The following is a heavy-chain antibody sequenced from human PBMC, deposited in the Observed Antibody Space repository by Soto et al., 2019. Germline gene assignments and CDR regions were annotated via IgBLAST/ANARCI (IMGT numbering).Heavy chain of an antibody. Sequence: QVQLVQSGAEVKKPGASVKVSCKASGYTFTSYDINWVRQATGQGLEWMGWMNPNSGNTGYAQKFRGRVTMTRNTSISTAYMELSRLRSEDTAVYYCARERTGTTSMDVWGQGTTVTVSS. CDR1: GYTFTSYD. D-gene: IGHD1-1*01. V-gene: IGHV1-8*01. CDR2: MNPNSGNT. CDR3: ARERTGTTSMDV. J-gene: IGHJ6*02.